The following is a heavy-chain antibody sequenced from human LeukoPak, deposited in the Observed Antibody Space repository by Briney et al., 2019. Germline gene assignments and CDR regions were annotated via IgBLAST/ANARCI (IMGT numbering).Heavy chain of an antibody. D-gene: IGHD2-2*01. Sequence: ASVKVSCKASGYTFTSYGISWVRQAPGQGLEWMGWISAYNGNTNYAQKLQGRVTMTTDTSTSTAYMELGSLRADDTAVYYCARVVSDCSSTSCRPSLYYFDYWGQGTLVTVSS. V-gene: IGHV1-18*01. CDR2: ISAYNGNT. CDR1: GYTFTSYG. J-gene: IGHJ4*02. CDR3: ARVVSDCSSTSCRPSLYYFDY.